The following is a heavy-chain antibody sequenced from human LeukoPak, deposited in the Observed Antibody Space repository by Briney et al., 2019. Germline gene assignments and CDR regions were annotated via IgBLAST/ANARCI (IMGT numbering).Heavy chain of an antibody. D-gene: IGHD3-10*01. CDR1: GGSITTGGYY. CDR2: IYSSGTT. CDR3: ARAYGSGSASNRYFDS. Sequence: PSETLSLTCTVSGGSITTGGYYWSWIRQHPEKGLVWIGYIYSSGTTFFNPSLKSRVTISLDTSEHQFSLNLTSVTAADTAAYYCARAYGSGSASNRYFDSWGQGALVTVSS. V-gene: IGHV4-31*03. J-gene: IGHJ4*02.